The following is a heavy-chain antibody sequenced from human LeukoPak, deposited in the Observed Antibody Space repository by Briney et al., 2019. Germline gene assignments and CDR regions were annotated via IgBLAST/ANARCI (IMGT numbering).Heavy chain of an antibody. D-gene: IGHD6-13*01. CDR3: ARGAAAGSYYYYYYMDV. CDR2: MNPNSGNT. CDR1: GYTFTSYD. Sequence: ASVKVSCKASGYTFTSYDINWVRQATGQGLEWMGWMNPNSGNTGYAQKFQGRVTMTRNTSISTAYMELSSLRSEDMAVYYCARGAAAGSYYYYYYMDVWGKGTTVTVSS. J-gene: IGHJ6*03. V-gene: IGHV1-8*01.